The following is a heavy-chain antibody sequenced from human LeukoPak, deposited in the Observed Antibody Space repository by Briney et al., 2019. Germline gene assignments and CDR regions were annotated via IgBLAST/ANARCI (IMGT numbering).Heavy chain of an antibody. V-gene: IGHV3-73*01. D-gene: IGHD3-10*01. Sequence: GGSLRLSCAASGFTFSGSAMHWVRQASGKGLEWVGRIRSKANSYATAYAASVKGRFTISRDDSKNTAYLQMNSLKTEDTAVYYCTDLWFGMQGNLGYWGQGTLVTVSS. CDR1: GFTFSGSA. CDR2: IRSKANSYAT. CDR3: TDLWFGMQGNLGY. J-gene: IGHJ4*02.